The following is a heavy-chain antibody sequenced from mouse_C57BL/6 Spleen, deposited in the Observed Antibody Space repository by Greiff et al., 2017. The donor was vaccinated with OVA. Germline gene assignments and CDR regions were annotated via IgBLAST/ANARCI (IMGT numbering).Heavy chain of an antibody. CDR2: INPSNGGT. CDR3: ARWRVYGSSFYYAMDY. CDR1: GYTFTSYW. Sequence: QVQLQQPGTELVKPGASVKLSCKASGYTFTSYWMHWVKQRPGQGLEWIGNINPSNGGTNYNEKFKSKATLTVDKSSSTAYMQLSSLTSEDSAVYYCARWRVYGSSFYYAMDYWGQGTSVTVSS. J-gene: IGHJ4*01. D-gene: IGHD1-1*01. V-gene: IGHV1-53*01.